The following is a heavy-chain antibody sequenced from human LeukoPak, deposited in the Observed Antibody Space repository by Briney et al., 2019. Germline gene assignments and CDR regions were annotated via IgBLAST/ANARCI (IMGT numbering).Heavy chain of an antibody. Sequence: PSETLSLTCAVYGGSFSGYYWSWIRQPPGKGLEWIGEINHSGSTNYNPSLKSRVTISVDTSKHQFSLKLSSVTAADTAVYYCARGGIVVVPAGFDYWGQGTLVTVSS. CDR3: ARGGIVVVPAGFDY. J-gene: IGHJ4*02. D-gene: IGHD2-2*01. CDR1: GGSFSGYY. V-gene: IGHV4-34*01. CDR2: INHSGST.